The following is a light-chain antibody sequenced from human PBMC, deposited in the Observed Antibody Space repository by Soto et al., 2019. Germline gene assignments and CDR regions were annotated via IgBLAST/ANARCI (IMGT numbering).Light chain of an antibody. CDR3: SSNTSSSTGYV. V-gene: IGLV2-14*01. Sequence: QSALTQPASVSGSPGQSITISCTGTSSDVGGYNYVSWYQQHPGKAPKLMIYEVTNRPSGVSNRFSGSKSGNRASLTIYGLQAEYKADSYCSSNTSSSTGYVFGTGTRSPS. CDR2: EVT. J-gene: IGLJ1*01. CDR1: SSDVGGYNY.